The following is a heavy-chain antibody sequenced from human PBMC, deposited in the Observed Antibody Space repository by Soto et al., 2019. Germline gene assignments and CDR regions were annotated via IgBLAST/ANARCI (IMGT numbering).Heavy chain of an antibody. CDR3: ARVRYDFWSGLPHNWFDP. V-gene: IGHV1-8*01. Sequence: QVQLVQSGAEVKKPGASVKVSCKASGYTFTSYDINWVRQATGQGLEWMGWMNPNSGNTGYAQKFQGRVTMTRNTSISTAYMELSSLRSEDTAVYYCARVRYDFWSGLPHNWFDPWGQGTLVTVSS. D-gene: IGHD3-3*01. CDR2: MNPNSGNT. J-gene: IGHJ5*02. CDR1: GYTFTSYD.